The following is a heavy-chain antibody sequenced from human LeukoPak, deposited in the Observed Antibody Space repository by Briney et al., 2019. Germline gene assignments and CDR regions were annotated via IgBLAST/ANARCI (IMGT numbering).Heavy chain of an antibody. CDR3: AKDQPDYGSGNYEDS. CDR2: IRYDRSTK. J-gene: IGHJ4*02. D-gene: IGHD3-10*01. V-gene: IGHV3-30*02. Sequence: PGGSLRLSCVASGFAFSSYGMHWVRQAPGKGREWVAFIRYDRSTKYADSVKGRFTISRDNSKNMLFLQLNSVTTEDTALYYCAKDQPDYGSGNYEDSWGQGTLVTVSS. CDR1: GFAFSSYG.